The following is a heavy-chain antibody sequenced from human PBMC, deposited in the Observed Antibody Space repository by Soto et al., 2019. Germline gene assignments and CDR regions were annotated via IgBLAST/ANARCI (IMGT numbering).Heavy chain of an antibody. CDR2: IIPIFGTA. CDR1: GGTFSSYA. CDR3: ARVAAARGGYYYGMDV. J-gene: IGHJ6*02. D-gene: IGHD6-13*01. Sequence: ASVKVSCKASGGTFSSYAISWVRQAPGQGLEWMGGIIPIFGTANYAQKFQGRVTITADESTSTAYMELSSLRSEDTAVYYCARVAAARGGYYYGMDVWGQGTTVTVSS. V-gene: IGHV1-69*13.